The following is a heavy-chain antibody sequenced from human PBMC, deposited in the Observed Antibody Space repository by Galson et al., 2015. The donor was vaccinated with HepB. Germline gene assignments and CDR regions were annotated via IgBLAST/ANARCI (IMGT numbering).Heavy chain of an antibody. Sequence: SVKVSCKASGYTFIDYYVHWVRQAPGQGPEWMGWINPNSGGTNYAQKFQGKVTMTRDTSINTAYMDLSRLRSDDTAVYYCARDYYDSSGPPAEYFQHWGQGTLVTVSS. CDR3: ARDYYDSSGPPAEYFQH. J-gene: IGHJ1*01. D-gene: IGHD3-22*01. CDR1: GYTFIDYY. CDR2: INPNSGGT. V-gene: IGHV1-2*02.